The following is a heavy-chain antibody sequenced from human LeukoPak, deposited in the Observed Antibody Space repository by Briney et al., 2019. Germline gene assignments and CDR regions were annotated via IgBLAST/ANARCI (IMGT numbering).Heavy chain of an antibody. CDR1: GYSFTSKW. J-gene: IGHJ4*02. V-gene: IGHV5-51*01. CDR3: ARHSDGSGSYNY. D-gene: IGHD3-10*01. Sequence: GESLKISCKGFGYSFTSKWIGWVRQTPGRGLEWMGMIYPGDSDTRYSPSFQGQVTISADKSISTAYLQWSSLKASDTAMYYCARHSDGSGSYNYWGQGTLVTVSS. CDR2: IYPGDSDT.